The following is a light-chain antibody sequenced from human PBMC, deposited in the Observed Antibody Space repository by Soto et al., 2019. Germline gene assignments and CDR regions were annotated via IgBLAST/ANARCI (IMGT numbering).Light chain of an antibody. Sequence: DIQMTQSPSTLSGSVGDRVTITCRASQTISSWLAWYQQKPGKAPKLLIYKASTLKSGVPSRFSGGVFGKDSTLTTSSLQPDDFATYYYKNYNIYAEAFGQGPKVNLK. CDR2: KAS. J-gene: IGKJ1*01. CDR3: KNYNIYAEA. CDR1: QTISSW. V-gene: IGKV1-5*03.